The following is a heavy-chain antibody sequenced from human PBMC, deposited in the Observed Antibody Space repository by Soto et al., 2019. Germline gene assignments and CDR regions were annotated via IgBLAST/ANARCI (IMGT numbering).Heavy chain of an antibody. Sequence: SETLSLTCTVSGGSISSGDYYWSWIRQPPGKGLEWIGYIYYSGSTYYNPSLKSRVTISVDTSKNQFSLKLSSVTAADTAVYYCARDAGGGGSSGKYYYYYYGMGVWGQGTTVTVSS. J-gene: IGHJ6*02. CDR3: ARDAGGGGSSGKYYYYYYGMGV. V-gene: IGHV4-30-4*01. CDR2: IYYSGST. D-gene: IGHD6-6*01. CDR1: GGSISSGDYY.